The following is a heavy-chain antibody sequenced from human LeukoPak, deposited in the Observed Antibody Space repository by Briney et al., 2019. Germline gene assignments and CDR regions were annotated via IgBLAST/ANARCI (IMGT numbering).Heavy chain of an antibody. D-gene: IGHD3-22*01. CDR2: ISVGGGST. V-gene: IGHV3-23*01. CDR1: GFTFSNDV. CDR3: AKDRADHYYDSRGYDY. J-gene: IGHJ4*02. Sequence: PTGGSLSLSCAPSGFTFSNDVMSWVRQAPGKGKEWVSDISVGGGSTYYADSVKGRFTISRDSSKNTLSLQMNSLRAEDTAVYYRAKDRADHYYDSRGYDYWGQGTLVTVSS.